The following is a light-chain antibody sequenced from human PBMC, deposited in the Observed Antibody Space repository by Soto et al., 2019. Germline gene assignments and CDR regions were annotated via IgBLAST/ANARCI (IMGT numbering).Light chain of an antibody. J-gene: IGKJ5*01. V-gene: IGKV1-5*01. CDR3: QQYNRDIYT. CDR2: DAS. Sequence: DIQMTQSPSTLSASVGDRVTITCRASQSISSWLAWYQQKPGKAPKLLIYDASSLESGVPSRFSGSGSGTEFTLTISSLQPDDFATYYCQQYNRDIYTFGQGTRLEIK. CDR1: QSISSW.